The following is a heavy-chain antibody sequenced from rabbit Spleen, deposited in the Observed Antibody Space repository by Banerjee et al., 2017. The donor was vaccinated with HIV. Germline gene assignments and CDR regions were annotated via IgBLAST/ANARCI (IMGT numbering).Heavy chain of an antibody. V-gene: IGHV1S45*01. CDR1: GFDFNTYG. D-gene: IGHD1-1*01. J-gene: IGHJ3*01. CDR2: IDGDSSGKT. Sequence: QEQLVESGGGLVQPGGSLKLSCKASGFDFNTYGVSWVRQAPGKGLEWIGYIDGDSSGKTYYASWAEGRFTISKTSSTTVTLQMTSLTAADTATYFCARDISNCILRLDLWGQGTLVTVS. CDR3: ARDISNCILRLDL.